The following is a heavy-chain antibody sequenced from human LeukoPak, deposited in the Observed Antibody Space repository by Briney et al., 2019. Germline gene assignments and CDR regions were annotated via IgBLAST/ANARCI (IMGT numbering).Heavy chain of an antibody. V-gene: IGHV3-48*02. CDR2: IGSSSSTI. J-gene: IGHJ3*02. CDR1: GXTFSTYS. Sequence: AGSLTLSCAASGXTFSTYSVNWVRHPPGRGLEWVSYIGSSSSTIYYGDSVKGRFTICRDNATQSLYLQMNSLRDEDTAVYYCARRGSGSHDASDIWGQGTMVTVSS. D-gene: IGHD3-10*01. CDR3: ARRGSGSHDASDI.